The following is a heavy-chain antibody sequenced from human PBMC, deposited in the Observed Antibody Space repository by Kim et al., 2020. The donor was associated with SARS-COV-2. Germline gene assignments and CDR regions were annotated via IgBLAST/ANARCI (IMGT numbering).Heavy chain of an antibody. Sequence: SETLSLTCAVSGGSISSSNWWSWVRQPPGKGLEWIGEIYHSGSTNYNPSLKSRVTISVDKSKNQFSLKLSSVTAADTAVYYCARMGSGTLTPLGYWFDPWGQGTLVTVSS. J-gene: IGHJ5*02. CDR1: GGSISSSNW. CDR2: IYHSGST. V-gene: IGHV4-4*02. D-gene: IGHD2-15*01. CDR3: ARMGSGTLTPLGYWFDP.